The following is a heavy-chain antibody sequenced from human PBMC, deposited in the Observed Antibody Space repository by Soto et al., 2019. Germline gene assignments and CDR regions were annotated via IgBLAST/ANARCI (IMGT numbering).Heavy chain of an antibody. CDR2: IIGNGDTT. CDR1: GFSFRDYG. V-gene: IGHV3-23*01. CDR3: AKGYDYGDSLPVDY. J-gene: IGHJ4*02. D-gene: IGHD4-17*01. Sequence: EVQLLEAGGGLVQPGGSLRLSCAASGFSFRDYGLSWVRQAPGKGLEWLSAIIGNGDTTYYADSVRGRFTISRDNSQNTLYLQLNALGAEDTAIYYCAKGYDYGDSLPVDYWGQGTLVTVSS.